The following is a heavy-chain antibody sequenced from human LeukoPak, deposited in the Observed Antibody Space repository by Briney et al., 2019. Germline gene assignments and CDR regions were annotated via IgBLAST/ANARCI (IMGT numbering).Heavy chain of an antibody. CDR1: GYPLTALS. CDR2: FDPEDGEA. D-gene: IGHD3-22*01. Sequence: ASVKVSCKVSGYPLTALSIHWVRQVPGVGLECVGRFDPEDGEAIYTQRFQDRVTMTADTSTATVYMELSSLRPEDTAVYFCATGEGRGLITLDHWGQGTQVTVSS. CDR3: ATGEGRGLITLDH. J-gene: IGHJ4*02. V-gene: IGHV1-24*01.